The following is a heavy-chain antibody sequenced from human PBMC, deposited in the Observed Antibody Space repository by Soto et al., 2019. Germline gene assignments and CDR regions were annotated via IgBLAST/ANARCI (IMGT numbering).Heavy chain of an antibody. V-gene: IGHV4-59*01. J-gene: IGHJ5*02. CDR3: ARGGSGSWYNRFDP. CDR2: ISYSGTT. CDR1: GGSISSYY. Sequence: SETLSLTCTVSGGSISSYYWSWIRQPPGKGLEWIGYISYSGTTYYKPSLKSRLTISADTSKNQFSLKLSSVTAADTAVYYCARGGSGSWYNRFDPWGQGTLVTVSS. D-gene: IGHD6-13*01.